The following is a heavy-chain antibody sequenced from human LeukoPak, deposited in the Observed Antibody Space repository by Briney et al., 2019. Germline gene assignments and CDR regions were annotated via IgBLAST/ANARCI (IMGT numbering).Heavy chain of an antibody. CDR1: GYTFTNYW. J-gene: IGHJ4*02. V-gene: IGHV5-51*01. D-gene: IGHD1-26*01. CDR3: AIRYSGSYNDY. CDR2: VYHGDSNI. Sequence: GESLKISCKASGYTFTNYWIGWVRQMPGKGLEWMGLVYHGDSNIRYSPSFQGQVTISADKSISTAYLQWSGLKASDTAMYYCAIRYSGSYNDYWGQGTLVTVSS.